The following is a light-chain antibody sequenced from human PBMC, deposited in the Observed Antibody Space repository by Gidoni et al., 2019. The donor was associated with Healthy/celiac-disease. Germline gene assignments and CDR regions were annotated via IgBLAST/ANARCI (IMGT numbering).Light chain of an antibody. V-gene: IGKV3-15*01. CDR2: GAS. CDR3: QQYNNSPLWT. Sequence: EIVMTQSPATLSVSPGERATLSCRASQSVSSNLAWYQQKPGQAPRLLIYGASTRATGIPARFSGIGSGTEFTLPISGLQSDDFALYYCQQYNNSPLWTFGQGTKVEIK. CDR1: QSVSSN. J-gene: IGKJ1*01.